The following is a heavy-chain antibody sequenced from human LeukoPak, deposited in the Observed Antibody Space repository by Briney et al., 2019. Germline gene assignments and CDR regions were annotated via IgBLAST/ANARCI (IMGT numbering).Heavy chain of an antibody. D-gene: IGHD2-15*01. CDR2: MNPNSGNT. CDR3: ARGRIVVAVAATPAFDP. Sequence: GASVKVSCKASGYTFTSYDINWVRQATGQGLEWMGWMNPNSGNTGYAQKFQGRVTMTRNTSISTAYMELSSLRSEDTAVYYCARGRIVVAVAATPAFDPWGQGTLVTVSS. V-gene: IGHV1-8*01. CDR1: GYTFTSYD. J-gene: IGHJ5*02.